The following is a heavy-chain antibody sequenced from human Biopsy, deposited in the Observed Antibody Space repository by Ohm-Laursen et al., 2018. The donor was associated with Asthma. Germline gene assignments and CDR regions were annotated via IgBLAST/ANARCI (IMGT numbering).Heavy chain of an antibody. Sequence: SLRLSCTASGFTFSSYGMHWARQAPGKGLEWVAVISYDGSNKYYADSVKGRFTISRDNSKNTLYLQMNSLRAEDTAVYYCARDLHPTNHLGELSEGFDYWGQGTLVTASS. V-gene: IGHV3-30*03. CDR2: ISYDGSNK. CDR3: ARDLHPTNHLGELSEGFDY. CDR1: GFTFSSYG. D-gene: IGHD3-16*02. J-gene: IGHJ4*02.